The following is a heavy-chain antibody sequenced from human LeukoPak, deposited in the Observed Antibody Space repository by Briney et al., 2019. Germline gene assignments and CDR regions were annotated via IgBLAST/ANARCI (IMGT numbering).Heavy chain of an antibody. CDR2: INHSGKA. Sequence: SETLSLTCAVYGGSFSFYYWTWIRQPPGKGLEWIGEINHSGKANYNPSLKSRVAMTVDTSKSQFSLNLTSLTAADTAVYYCARYDTSGVYYFDYWGQGTLVTVSS. V-gene: IGHV4-34*10. CDR1: GGSFSFYY. J-gene: IGHJ4*02. D-gene: IGHD3-22*01. CDR3: ARYDTSGVYYFDY.